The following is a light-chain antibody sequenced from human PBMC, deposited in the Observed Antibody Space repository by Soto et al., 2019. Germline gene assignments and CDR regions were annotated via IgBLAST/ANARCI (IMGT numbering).Light chain of an antibody. J-gene: IGKJ1*01. CDR1: QSVSSN. CDR2: GAS. Sequence: EVVMTQSPATLSVSPGERAILSCRASQSVSSNLAWYQQNRGQAPRLLIYGASTRATGVPARFSGSGSGTEFTLTISSLQSEDFAVYYCQQYINWPRTFGQGSKVEIK. V-gene: IGKV3-15*01. CDR3: QQYINWPRT.